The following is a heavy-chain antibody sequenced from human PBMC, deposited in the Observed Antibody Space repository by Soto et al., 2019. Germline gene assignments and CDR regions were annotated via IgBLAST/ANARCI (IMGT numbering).Heavy chain of an antibody. J-gene: IGHJ4*02. D-gene: IGHD2-15*01. CDR1: GFTFSNYA. Sequence: GGPLRLSCAASGFTFSNYAISWVRQAPGKGLEWVSAISGSGGSTYYADSVKGRFTISRDNSKNTLYLQMNSLRAEDTAVYYCAKESAYGYCSGGSCHFDYSGQGILVTVSS. CDR3: AKESAYGYCSGGSCHFDY. V-gene: IGHV3-23*01. CDR2: ISGSGGST.